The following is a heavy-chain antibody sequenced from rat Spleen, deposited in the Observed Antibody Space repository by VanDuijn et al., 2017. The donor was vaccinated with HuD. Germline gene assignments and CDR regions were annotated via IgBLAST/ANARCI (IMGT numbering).Heavy chain of an antibody. V-gene: IGHV2-30*01. CDR2: LWGDGRT. Sequence: QVQLKASGPGLVQPSQSLSLTCTVSGFSLTSYNVHWLRQSAGKGLEWMAGLWGDGRTDYNSALKSRLSISRDTSKSQVFLKMNSLQTDDTAIYFCTRLTGPYYFDYWGQGVMVTVSS. CDR3: TRLTGPYYFDY. D-gene: IGHD5-1*01. J-gene: IGHJ2*01. CDR1: GFSLTSYN.